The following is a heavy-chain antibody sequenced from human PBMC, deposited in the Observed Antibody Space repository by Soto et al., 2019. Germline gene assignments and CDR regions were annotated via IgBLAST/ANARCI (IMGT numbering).Heavy chain of an antibody. CDR1: GGSISSGGYY. CDR2: IYYSGST. V-gene: IGHV4-31*01. J-gene: IGHJ6*02. CDR3: AREWLSRAGIHGMDV. D-gene: IGHD3-22*01. Sequence: QVQLQESGPGLVKPSQTLSLTCTVSGGSISSGGYYWSWIRQHPGKGLEWIGYIYYSGSTYYNPSLNSHGTISVDTSKNPFSLKLSSVTAADTAVYYCAREWLSRAGIHGMDVWGQGTTVTVSS.